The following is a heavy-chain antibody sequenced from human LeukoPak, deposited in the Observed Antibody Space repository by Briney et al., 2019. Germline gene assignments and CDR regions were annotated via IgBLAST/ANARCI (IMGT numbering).Heavy chain of an antibody. V-gene: IGHV1-69*04. CDR3: SEGPRYSGYDTSGGTDY. CDR1: GSTFSSYA. D-gene: IGHD5-12*01. J-gene: IGHJ4*02. Sequence: GASVKVSCKASGSTFSSYAISRVRQAPGQGLEWMGRIIPILGIANYAQKFQGRVTITADKSTSTAYMELSSLRSEDTAVYYCSEGPRYSGYDTSGGTDYWGQGTLVTVSS. CDR2: IIPILGIA.